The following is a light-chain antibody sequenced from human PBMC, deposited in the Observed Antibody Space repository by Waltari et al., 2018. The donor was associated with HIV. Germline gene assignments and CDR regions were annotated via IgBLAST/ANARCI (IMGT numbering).Light chain of an antibody. V-gene: IGKV2-28*01. CDR3: MQTLQTPWT. J-gene: IGKJ1*01. CDR2: LAS. Sequence: SISCKSSQSLTHDNGFKYLDWYVQRPGQSPQLLIHLASSRAAGVSDRISATVSGTNFTLTIRKIEASDVGIYYCMQTLQTPWTFGQGTRV. CDR1: QSLTHDNGFKY.